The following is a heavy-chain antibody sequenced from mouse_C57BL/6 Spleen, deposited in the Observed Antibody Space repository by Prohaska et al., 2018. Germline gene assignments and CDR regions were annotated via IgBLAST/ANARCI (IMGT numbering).Heavy chain of an antibody. D-gene: IGHD3-2*02. V-gene: IGHV2-2*01. CDR2: IWSGGST. CDR3: ARNSAQATDYFDY. Sequence: LEWLGVIWSGGSTDYNAAFISRLSISKDNSKSQVFFKMNSLQADDTAIYYCARNSAQATDYFDYRGQGTTLTVSS. J-gene: IGHJ2*01.